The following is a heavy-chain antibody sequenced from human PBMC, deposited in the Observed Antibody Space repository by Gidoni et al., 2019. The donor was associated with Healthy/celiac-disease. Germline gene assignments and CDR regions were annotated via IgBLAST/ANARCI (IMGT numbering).Heavy chain of an antibody. V-gene: IGHV5-51*01. CDR3: ARGGYSGYDVPFDY. D-gene: IGHD5-12*01. CDR1: GYSFTSYW. Sequence: EVQLLQSGAEVKKPGESLTISCTGSGYSFTSYWIGWVRQMPGKGLEWMGIIQPGDSETRYSPSCQGQVTSAADKSISNAYLQWSSLKASDTAMYYCARGGYSGYDVPFDYWGQGTLVTVSS. J-gene: IGHJ4*02. CDR2: IQPGDSET.